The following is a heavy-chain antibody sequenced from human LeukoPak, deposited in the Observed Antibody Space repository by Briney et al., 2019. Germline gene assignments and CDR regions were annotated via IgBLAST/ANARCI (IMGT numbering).Heavy chain of an antibody. D-gene: IGHD5-18*01. CDR3: TKRRTADTAMVTHYYGMDV. CDR2: ISYDGRSK. Sequence: GGSLRLSCAASGFTFSSHGMHWVRQAPGRGLELVAVISYDGRSKYYKDSVKGRFNLSRDNTNSTVYLQKNSLRDEDTAVYYCTKRRTADTAMVTHYYGMDVWGQGTTVIVSS. V-gene: IGHV3-30*18. CDR1: GFTFSSHG. J-gene: IGHJ6*02.